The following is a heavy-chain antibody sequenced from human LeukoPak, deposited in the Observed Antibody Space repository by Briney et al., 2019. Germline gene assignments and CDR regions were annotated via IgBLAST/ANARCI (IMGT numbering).Heavy chain of an antibody. Sequence: GGSLRLSCAASEFSVGSNYMTWVRQAPGKGLEWVSLIYSGGSTYYADSVKGRFTISRDNSKNTLYLQMNSLRAEDTAVYYCVRDWGYDSSGYWQKYFDTWGQGTLVTVSS. CDR2: IYSGGST. V-gene: IGHV3-66*01. J-gene: IGHJ4*02. CDR3: VRDWGYDSSGYWQKYFDT. D-gene: IGHD3-22*01. CDR1: EFSVGSNY.